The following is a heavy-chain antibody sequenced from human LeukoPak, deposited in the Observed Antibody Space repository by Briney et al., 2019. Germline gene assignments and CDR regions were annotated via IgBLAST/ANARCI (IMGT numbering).Heavy chain of an antibody. J-gene: IGHJ4*02. CDR3: ARADGGSSFLLDY. CDR2: ISYSGST. Sequence: PSETLSLTCTVSGGSISSSSYYWGWIRQPPGKGLEWIGTISYSGSTQYNPSLKSRVTISVDTSKNQFSLKLISVTAADTAVYYCARADGGSSFLLDYWGQGTLGTVSS. D-gene: IGHD6-13*01. CDR1: GGSISSSSYY. V-gene: IGHV4-39*07.